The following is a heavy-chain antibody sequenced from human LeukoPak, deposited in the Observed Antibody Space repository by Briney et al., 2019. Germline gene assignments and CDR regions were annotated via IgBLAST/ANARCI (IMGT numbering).Heavy chain of an antibody. CDR1: GGSISSYY. Sequence: PSETLSLTCTVSGGSISSYYWSWVRQAPGKGLEWVSVIYSGGSTYYADSVKGRFTISRDNSKNTLYLQMNSLRAEDTAVYYCARHQCSGGSCYAWFDPWGQGTLVTVSS. D-gene: IGHD2-15*01. CDR2: IYSGGST. J-gene: IGHJ5*02. V-gene: IGHV3-66*04. CDR3: ARHQCSGGSCYAWFDP.